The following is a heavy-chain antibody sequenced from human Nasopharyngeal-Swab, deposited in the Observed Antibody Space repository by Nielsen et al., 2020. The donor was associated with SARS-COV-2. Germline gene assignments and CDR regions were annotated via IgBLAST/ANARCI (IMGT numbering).Heavy chain of an antibody. D-gene: IGHD6-6*01. CDR1: GFTFSSYA. CDR3: AKDLHSSSWPVGY. CDR2: ISGSGGTT. J-gene: IGHJ4*02. V-gene: IGHV3-23*01. Sequence: GESLKISCAASGFTFSSYAMNWVRQGPGKGLEWVSEISGSGGTTYYADSVKGRFTISRDNSKNTLHLQMNSLRVKDTGVYYCAKDLHSSSWPVGYWGQGTLVTVSS.